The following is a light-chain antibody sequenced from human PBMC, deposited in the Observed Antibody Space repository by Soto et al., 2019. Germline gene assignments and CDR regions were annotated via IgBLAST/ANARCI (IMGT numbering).Light chain of an antibody. Sequence: EIVFTHSPGTLSLSAGERAALSCRASQSVSSSDLAWYQQKPGQAPRLLIYDASNRATGIPARFSGSGSGTDFTLTVSSLEPEDFAVYYCQQRSNWPITFGQGTRLEI. J-gene: IGKJ5*01. CDR3: QQRSNWPIT. CDR2: DAS. V-gene: IGKV3D-20*02. CDR1: QSVSSSD.